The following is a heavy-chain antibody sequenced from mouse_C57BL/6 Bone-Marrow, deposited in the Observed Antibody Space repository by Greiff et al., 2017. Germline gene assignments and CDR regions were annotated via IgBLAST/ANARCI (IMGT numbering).Heavy chain of an antibody. J-gene: IGHJ4*01. CDR3: ARITTVVAPMDY. V-gene: IGHV1-81*01. CDR1: GYTFTSYG. Sequence: VKLMESGAELARPGASVKLSCKASGYTFTSYGISWVKQRTGQGLEWIGEIYPRSGNTYYNEKFKGKATLTADKSSSTAYMELRSLTSEDSAVYFCARITTVVAPMDYWGQGTSVTVSS. D-gene: IGHD1-1*01. CDR2: IYPRSGNT.